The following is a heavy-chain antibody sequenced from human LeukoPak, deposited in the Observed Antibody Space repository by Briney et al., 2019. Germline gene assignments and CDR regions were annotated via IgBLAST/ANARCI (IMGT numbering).Heavy chain of an antibody. J-gene: IGHJ2*01. Sequence: ASVKVSCKASGGTFSSYAISWVRQAPGQGLEWMGGIIPIFGTANYAQKFQGRVTITADESTSTAYMELSSLRSEDTAVYYCARRVRDIGSGSYYNFYWYFDLWGRGTLVTVSS. D-gene: IGHD3-10*01. CDR3: ARRVRDIGSGSYYNFYWYFDL. V-gene: IGHV1-69*13. CDR1: GGTFSSYA. CDR2: IIPIFGTA.